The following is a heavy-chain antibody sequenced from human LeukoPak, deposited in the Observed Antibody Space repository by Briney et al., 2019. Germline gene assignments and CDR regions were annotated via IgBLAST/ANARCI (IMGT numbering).Heavy chain of an antibody. CDR3: ARRSVRGVIRY. CDR2: IYASGST. Sequence: SQTLSLTCAVSGGSISSGGNYWSWIRQPAGKGLEYIGRIYASGSTNYNPSLKSRVTISVDTSKNQFSLKLTSVTAADTAVYYCARRSVRGVIRYWGQGTLVTVSS. J-gene: IGHJ4*02. CDR1: GGSISSGGNY. V-gene: IGHV4-61*02. D-gene: IGHD3-10*01.